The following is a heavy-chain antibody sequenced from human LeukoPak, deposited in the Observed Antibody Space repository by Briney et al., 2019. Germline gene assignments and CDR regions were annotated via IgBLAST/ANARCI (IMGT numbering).Heavy chain of an antibody. J-gene: IGHJ4*02. D-gene: IGHD5-18*01. CDR2: IQQDGSEK. CDR3: ARDRGFSYGIDF. V-gene: IGHV3-7*04. CDR1: GFTFSDYW. Sequence: PGESLRLSCAASGFTFSDYWMSWVRQAPGKVLEWVANIQQDGSEKYYVDSVKGRFTISRDNAKKSLFLQVSSLRGEDTAVYYCARDRGFSYGIDFWGQGTLVTVSS.